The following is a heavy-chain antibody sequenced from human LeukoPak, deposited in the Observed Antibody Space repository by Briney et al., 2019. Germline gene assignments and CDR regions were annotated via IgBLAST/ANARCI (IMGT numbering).Heavy chain of an antibody. D-gene: IGHD3-22*01. V-gene: IGHV4-38-2*02. CDR3: ERVELSSGYYRFDY. J-gene: IGHJ4*02. Sequence: SETLSLTCTVSGYSINSGYYWGWIRQPPGNGLEWIGSIYHSGSTHYNPSLKSRVTVSVDTSKNQFSLKLSSVTAADTAVYYCERVELSSGYYRFDYWGQGTLVTVSS. CDR2: IYHSGST. CDR1: GYSINSGYY.